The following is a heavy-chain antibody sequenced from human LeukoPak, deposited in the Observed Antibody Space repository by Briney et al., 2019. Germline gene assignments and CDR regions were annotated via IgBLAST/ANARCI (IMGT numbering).Heavy chain of an antibody. J-gene: IGHJ5*02. CDR1: GFTLSDHW. Sequence: GGSLRLSCAASGFTLSDHWVYWVRQAPGKGLEWVANIKEDGSEKYYVESVKGRFTISRDNAKNSLYLQMSSLRAEDTAVYYCARGVIIRGRLDPWGQGTLVTVSS. V-gene: IGHV3-7*01. D-gene: IGHD3-16*02. CDR2: IKEDGSEK. CDR3: ARGVIIRGRLDP.